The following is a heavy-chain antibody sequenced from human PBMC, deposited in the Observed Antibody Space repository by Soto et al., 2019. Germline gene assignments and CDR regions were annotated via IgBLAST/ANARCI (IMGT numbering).Heavy chain of an antibody. CDR2: INPNSGGT. V-gene: IGHV1-2*04. J-gene: IGHJ3*02. CDR3: ARGLAVDTAMALSRDAFDI. D-gene: IGHD5-18*01. Sequence: ASVKVSCKASGYTFTGYYMHWVRQAPGQGLEWMGWINPNSGGTNYAQKFQGWVTMTRDTSISTAYMELSRLRSDDTAVYYCARGLAVDTAMALSRDAFDIWGQGTMVTVSS. CDR1: GYTFTGYY.